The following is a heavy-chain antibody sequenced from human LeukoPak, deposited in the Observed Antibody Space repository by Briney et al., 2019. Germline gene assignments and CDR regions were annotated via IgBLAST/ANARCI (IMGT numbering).Heavy chain of an antibody. CDR1: GYTFIYYY. CDR2: INPKNGAT. Sequence: ASMKVSCKASGYTFIYYYLHWVRQAPGQGLEWMGRINPKNGATLLAQKFQGRVTMTRDTSISTAYLELSGLRSDDTAVYYCARGTDEKKVAYWGQGTLVTVSS. V-gene: IGHV1-2*06. J-gene: IGHJ4*02. D-gene: IGHD5-12*01. CDR3: ARGTDEKKVAY.